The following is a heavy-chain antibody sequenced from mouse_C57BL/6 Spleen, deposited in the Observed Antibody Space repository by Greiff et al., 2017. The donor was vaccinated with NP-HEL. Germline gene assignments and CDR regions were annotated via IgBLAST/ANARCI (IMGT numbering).Heavy chain of an antibody. Sequence: VQLQQSGAELVRPGASVTLSCKASGYTFTDYEMHWVKQTPVHGLEWIGAIDPETGGTAYNQKFKGKAILTADKSSSTAYMELRCLTSEDSAVYYCTRSGSPYYFDYWGQGTTLTVSS. CDR3: TRSGSPYYFDY. D-gene: IGHD1-1*01. CDR2: IDPETGGT. J-gene: IGHJ2*01. V-gene: IGHV1-15*01. CDR1: GYTFTDYE.